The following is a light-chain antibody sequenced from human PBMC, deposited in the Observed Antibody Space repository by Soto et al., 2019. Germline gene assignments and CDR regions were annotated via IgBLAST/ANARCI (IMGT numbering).Light chain of an antibody. CDR2: DAS. Sequence: EIVLTQSPATLSLSPGERATLSCTTSQSVGSFLAWYQQKPGQAPRLLIYDASNRATGIPARFSGSRSGTDFTLTSSSLEPEDFAIYYCQQRSNWLAFGGGTKVEIK. J-gene: IGKJ4*01. CDR3: QQRSNWLA. V-gene: IGKV3-11*01. CDR1: QSVGSF.